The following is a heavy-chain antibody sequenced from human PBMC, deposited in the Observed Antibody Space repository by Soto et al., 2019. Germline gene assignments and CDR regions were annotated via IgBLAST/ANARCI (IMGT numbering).Heavy chain of an antibody. CDR3: ARDRGYDVHGYYDNGIDD. Sequence: PGGSLRLSCAASGFTFSNHAMSWVRQAPGKGLEWVSGIRGFSPYTFYAESVKGRFTISRDNAKNSLYLQMNSLRAEDTSVYYCARDRGYDVHGYYDNGIDDWGQGTTVTVSS. D-gene: IGHD2-15*01. V-gene: IGHV3-21*01. CDR1: GFTFSNHA. CDR2: IRGFSPYT. J-gene: IGHJ6*02.